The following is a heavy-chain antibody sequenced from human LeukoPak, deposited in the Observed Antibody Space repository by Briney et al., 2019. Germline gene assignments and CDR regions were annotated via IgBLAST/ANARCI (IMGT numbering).Heavy chain of an antibody. Sequence: GGSLSLYCAASGFTFSSYTMDWVRQAPGKGLEWVSSISSSSGYIYYAESVKGRFTISRDNAENSLHLQMNSLRAEDTALYYCARESLYSGSASSDLDYWAQGTLVTVPS. CDR3: ARESLYSGSASSDLDY. J-gene: IGHJ4*02. CDR2: ISSSSGYI. V-gene: IGHV3-21*01. CDR1: GFTFSSYT. D-gene: IGHD3-10*01.